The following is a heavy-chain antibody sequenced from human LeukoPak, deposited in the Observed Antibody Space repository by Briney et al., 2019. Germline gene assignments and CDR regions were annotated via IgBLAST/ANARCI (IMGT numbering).Heavy chain of an antibody. V-gene: IGHV3-15*01. J-gene: IGHJ4*02. Sequence: GGSLRLSCAASGFTFSNVWMSWVRQAPGKGLEWVGRIKSKTDGGTTDYAAPVKGRFTISRDDSKNTLYLQMNSLKTEDTAVYYCTTAPRGWYRDYWGQGTLVTVSS. CDR3: TTAPRGWYRDY. D-gene: IGHD6-19*01. CDR2: IKSKTDGGTT. CDR1: GFTFSNVW.